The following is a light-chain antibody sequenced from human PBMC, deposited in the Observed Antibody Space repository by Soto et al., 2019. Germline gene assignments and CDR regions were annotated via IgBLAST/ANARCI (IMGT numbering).Light chain of an antibody. V-gene: IGLV1-40*01. CDR3: HSYDVSLRGPA. CDR2: DNS. J-gene: IGLJ2*01. CDR1: RSNIGAGYD. Sequence: QSVLTQPPSLFGAPGQRVTISCTGSRSNIGAGYDVHWYQHLPGTAPKVLIFDNSNRPSGVPDRFSGSKSGTSASLAITGLQAEDEAVYYCHSYDVSLRGPAFGGGTQLTVL.